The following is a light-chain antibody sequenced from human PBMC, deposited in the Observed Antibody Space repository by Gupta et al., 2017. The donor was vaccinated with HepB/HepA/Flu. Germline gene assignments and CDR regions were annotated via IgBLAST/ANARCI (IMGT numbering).Light chain of an antibody. J-gene: IGLJ2*01. V-gene: IGLV2-8*01. CDR3: SSYAGSNNVV. CDR2: EVS. Sequence: QSALTQPPSASGSPGQSVTISCPRTSSDVGAYKYVSWYQQHPGKAPKLIIYEVSKWPSGVPDRFSGSKSGNTASLTVSGLQAEDEADYYCSSYAGSNNVVFGGGTKLTVL. CDR1: SSDVGAYKY.